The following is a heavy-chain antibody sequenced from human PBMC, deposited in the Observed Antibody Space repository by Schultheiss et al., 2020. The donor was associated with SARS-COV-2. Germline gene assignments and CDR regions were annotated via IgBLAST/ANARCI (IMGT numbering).Heavy chain of an antibody. Sequence: GGSLRLSCAASGFTFSSYAMSWVRQAPGKGLEWVSAISGSGGSTYYADSVKGRFTISRDNSKNTLYLQMNSLRAEDTAVYYCARGLTYNDFWSGSAYYFDYWGQGVLVTVSS. CDR2: ISGSGGST. V-gene: IGHV3-23*01. CDR1: GFTFSSYA. D-gene: IGHD3-3*01. J-gene: IGHJ4*02. CDR3: ARGLTYNDFWSGSAYYFDY.